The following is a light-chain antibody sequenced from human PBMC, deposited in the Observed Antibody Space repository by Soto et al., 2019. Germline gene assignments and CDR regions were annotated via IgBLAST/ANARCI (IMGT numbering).Light chain of an antibody. CDR2: AAS. J-gene: IGKJ4*01. Sequence: DILMTQSPSSLSASVGDRVTITCRASQGISNLAWYQQKPGKVPKLLIYAASTLQSGVPSRFSGSGSGTDFTLTISSLQPEDVATYYCQEYDSAPLTFGGGTKVEIK. CDR3: QEYDSAPLT. CDR1: QGISN. V-gene: IGKV1-27*01.